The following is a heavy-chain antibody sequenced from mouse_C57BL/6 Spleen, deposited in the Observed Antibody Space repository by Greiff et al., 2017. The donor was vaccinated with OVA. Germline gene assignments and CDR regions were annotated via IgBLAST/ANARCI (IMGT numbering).Heavy chain of an antibody. V-gene: IGHV5-9-1*02. CDR3: TRVDYGSSYGNAMDY. D-gene: IGHD1-1*01. CDR1: GFTFSSYA. CDR2: ISSGGDYI. J-gene: IGHJ4*01. Sequence: EVQVVESGEGLVKPGGSLKLSCAASGFTFSSYAMSWVRQTPEKRLEWVAYISSGGDYIYYADTVKGRFTISRDNARNTLYLQMSSLKSEDTAMYYCTRVDYGSSYGNAMDYWGQGTSVTVSS.